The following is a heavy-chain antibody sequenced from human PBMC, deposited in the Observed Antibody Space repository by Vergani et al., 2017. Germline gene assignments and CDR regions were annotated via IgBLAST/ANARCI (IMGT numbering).Heavy chain of an antibody. CDR3: ARNILNIVVVPAANILGLDY. V-gene: IGHV1-2*02. Sequence: QVQLVQSGAEVKKPGASVKVFCKASGYTFTGYYMHWVRQAPGQGLEWMGWINPNSGGTNYAQKFQGRVTMTRDTSISTAYMELSRLRSDDTAVYYCARNILNIVVVPAANILGLDYWGQGTLVTVSS. D-gene: IGHD2-2*01. CDR1: GYTFTGYY. CDR2: INPNSGGT. J-gene: IGHJ4*02.